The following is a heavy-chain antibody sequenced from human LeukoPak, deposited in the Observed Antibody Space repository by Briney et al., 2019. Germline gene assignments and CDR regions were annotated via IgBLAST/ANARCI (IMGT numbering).Heavy chain of an antibody. V-gene: IGHV4-59*01. CDR3: ARGKWVQSPFDY. J-gene: IGHJ4*02. CDR2: FYYSGSA. CDR1: GGSISSYY. D-gene: IGHD5-18*01. Sequence: SETLSLTCTVSGGSISSYYRSWIRQPPGKGLEWIGYFYYSGSANYNPSLKSRVTISVDTSKNHFSLKLSSVTAADTAVYYCARGKWVQSPFDYWGQGTLVTVSS.